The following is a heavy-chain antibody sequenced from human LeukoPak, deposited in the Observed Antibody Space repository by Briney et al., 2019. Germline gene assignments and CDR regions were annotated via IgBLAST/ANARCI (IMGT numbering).Heavy chain of an antibody. CDR2: INNDGTAI. CDR3: ATVSEY. J-gene: IGHJ4*02. CDR1: GFTFSYFW. Sequence: GGSLRLSCAASGFTFSYFWMHWARQVPGKGLVWVSGINNDGTAIYYADSVKGRLTISRDNAKNTVYLQMTGLRAEDTAVYYGATVSEYWGQGTLVTVSS. V-gene: IGHV3-74*01.